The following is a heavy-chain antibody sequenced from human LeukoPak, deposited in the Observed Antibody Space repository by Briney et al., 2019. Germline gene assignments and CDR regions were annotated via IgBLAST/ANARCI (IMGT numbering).Heavy chain of an antibody. CDR2: IGKDGSGK. D-gene: IGHD5/OR15-5a*01. J-gene: IGHJ4*02. V-gene: IGHV3-7*01. CDR1: GVTFTNYW. Sequence: GGSLRLSCAASGVTFTNYWMGWVRQAPGKGPEWVANIGKDGSGKNYVDSVKGRFTISRDNAKKSLSLQMSSLTAEDTALYYCVRDRDFYDIDYWGQGTLVTVSS. CDR3: VRDRDFYDIDY.